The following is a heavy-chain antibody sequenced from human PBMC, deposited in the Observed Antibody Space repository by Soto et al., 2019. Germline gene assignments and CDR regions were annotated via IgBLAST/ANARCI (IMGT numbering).Heavy chain of an antibody. V-gene: IGHV6-1*01. CDR3: ARVPLLGLSGIAVAGTDYCYGMDV. CDR1: GDSVSSNSAA. CDR2: TYYRSKWYN. Sequence: KQSQTLSLTCAISGDSVSSNSAAWNWIRQSPSRGLEWLGRTYYRSKWYNDYAVSVKSRITINPDTSKNQFSLQLNSVTPEDTAVYYCARVPLLGLSGIAVAGTDYCYGMDVWGQGTTVTVSS. J-gene: IGHJ6*02. D-gene: IGHD6-19*01.